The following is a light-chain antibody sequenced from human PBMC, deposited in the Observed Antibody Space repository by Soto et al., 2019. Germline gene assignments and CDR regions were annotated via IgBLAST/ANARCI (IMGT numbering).Light chain of an antibody. V-gene: IGLV1-44*01. CDR1: SSNIVSNT. J-gene: IGLJ1*01. CDR3: AAWDDSLNGYV. Sequence: QSVLTQPPSASGTPGQRVTISCSGSSSNIVSNTVNWYQHLPGAAPKLLMYTYSQRPSGIPDRFSGSKSGASASLAISGLQSEDEADYYCAAWDDSLNGYVFGTGTKVNVL. CDR2: TYS.